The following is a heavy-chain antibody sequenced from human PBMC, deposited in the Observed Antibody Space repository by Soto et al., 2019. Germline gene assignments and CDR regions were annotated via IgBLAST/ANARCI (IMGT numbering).Heavy chain of an antibody. J-gene: IGHJ5*02. CDR2: IYYTGST. Sequence: PSETLSLTSTFSCGSISGNYWSWIRQPPGKGLEWIGYIYYTGSTYYNPSLKSRVTISLDTSRNQFSLKLTSVTAADTAVYYCARVVGKNYFGPWGQGTLVTVSS. CDR3: ARVVGKNYFGP. D-gene: IGHD1-7*01. V-gene: IGHV4-59*01. CDR1: CGSISGNY.